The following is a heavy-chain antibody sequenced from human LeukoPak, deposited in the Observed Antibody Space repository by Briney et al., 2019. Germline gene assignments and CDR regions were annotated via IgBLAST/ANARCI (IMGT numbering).Heavy chain of an antibody. CDR3: TTEEDDYRGRTGY. CDR1: GFTFSSYS. CDR2: IKSRTDGATT. V-gene: IGHV3-15*01. D-gene: IGHD3-16*01. Sequence: GGSLRLSCAASGFTFSSYSMNWVRQAPGKGLEWVGRIKSRTDGATTDYAAPVKDRFTISRDDSKNTLYLLMNSLKTEDTAAYYCTTEEDDYRGRTGYWGQGTLVTVSS. J-gene: IGHJ4*02.